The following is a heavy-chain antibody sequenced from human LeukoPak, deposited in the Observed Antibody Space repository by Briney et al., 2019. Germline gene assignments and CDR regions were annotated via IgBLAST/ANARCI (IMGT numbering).Heavy chain of an antibody. J-gene: IGHJ6*02. D-gene: IGHD3-9*01. CDR3: ARVENGRYFDWFPSRGDYYYGMDV. Sequence: PSETLSLTCTVSGGSISSYYWSWIRQPPGKGLEWIGYIYYSGSTNYNPSLKSRVTISVDTSKNQFSLKLSSVTAADTAVYYCARVENGRYFDWFPSRGDYYYGMDVWGQGITVTVSS. V-gene: IGHV4-59*01. CDR1: GGSISSYY. CDR2: IYYSGST.